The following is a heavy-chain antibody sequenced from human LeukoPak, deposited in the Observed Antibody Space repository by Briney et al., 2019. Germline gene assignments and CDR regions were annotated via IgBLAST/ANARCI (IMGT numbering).Heavy chain of an antibody. J-gene: IGHJ6*02. CDR1: GYTFTGYY. V-gene: IGHV1-2*02. Sequence: ASVKVSCKASGYTFTGYYMHWVRQAPGQGLEWMGWINPNSGGTNYAQKFQGRVTITSDTSISTAYMELSRLRSDDTAVYYCARELWGVTAMGNYYYYGMDVWGQGTTVTVSS. D-gene: IGHD5-18*01. CDR2: INPNSGGT. CDR3: ARELWGVTAMGNYYYYGMDV.